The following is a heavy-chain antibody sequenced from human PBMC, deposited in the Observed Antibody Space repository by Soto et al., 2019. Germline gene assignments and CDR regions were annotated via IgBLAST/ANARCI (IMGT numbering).Heavy chain of an antibody. CDR2: IYHSGST. CDR3: ATRRPVAGYYFDY. J-gene: IGHJ4*02. Sequence: ETLSLTCAVSGGSISSSNWWSWVRQPPGKGLEWIGEIYHSGSTNYNPSLKSRVTISVDKSKNQFSLKLSSVTAADTAVYYCATRRPVAGYYFDYWGQGTLVTVSS. V-gene: IGHV4-4*02. D-gene: IGHD6-19*01. CDR1: GGSISSSNW.